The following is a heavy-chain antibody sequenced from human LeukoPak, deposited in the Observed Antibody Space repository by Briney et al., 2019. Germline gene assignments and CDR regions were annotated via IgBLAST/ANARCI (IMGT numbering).Heavy chain of an antibody. CDR3: SSSGGHSGESFDY. V-gene: IGHV4-4*07. D-gene: IGHD4-23*01. Sequence: SETLSLTCTVSGGSISSYSWTWIRQLAGKGLEWIGRIFTSGSTNYNPSLKGRVTISVDTSKNQFSLKMSSVTAADTAVYYCSSSGGHSGESFDYWGQGTLVTVSS. J-gene: IGHJ4*02. CDR1: GGSISSYS. CDR2: IFTSGST.